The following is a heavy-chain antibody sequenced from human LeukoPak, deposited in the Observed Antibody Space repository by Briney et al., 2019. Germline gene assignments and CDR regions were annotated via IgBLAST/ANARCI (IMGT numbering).Heavy chain of an antibody. V-gene: IGHV3-11*05. D-gene: IGHD6-13*01. Sequence: GGSLRLSCAASGFTFSDYYMSWIRQAPGKGLEWVSYISSSSSYTNYADSVKGRFTISRDNAKNSLYLQMNSLRAEDTAVYYCAKAPSIAAAGTFDYWGQGTLVTVSS. CDR3: AKAPSIAAAGTFDY. CDR1: GFTFSDYY. CDR2: ISSSSSYT. J-gene: IGHJ4*02.